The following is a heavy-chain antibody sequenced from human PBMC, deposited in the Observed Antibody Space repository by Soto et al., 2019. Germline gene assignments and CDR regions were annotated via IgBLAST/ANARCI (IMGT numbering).Heavy chain of an antibody. CDR3: ARGDRTPILTVYQSGNWFDP. Sequence: SETLSLTCAVYGGSFSGYYWSWIRQHPGKXLEWIGEINHSGSTNYNPSLKSRVTISVDTSKNQFSLKLSSVTAADTAVYYCARGDRTPILTVYQSGNWFDPWGQGTQVTVSS. CDR2: INHSGST. D-gene: IGHD3-9*01. V-gene: IGHV4-34*01. J-gene: IGHJ5*02. CDR1: GGSFSGYY.